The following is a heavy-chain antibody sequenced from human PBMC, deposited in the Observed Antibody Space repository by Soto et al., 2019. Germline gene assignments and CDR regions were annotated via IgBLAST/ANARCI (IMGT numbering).Heavy chain of an antibody. Sequence: QVHLVQSGAEVQRPGASVKVSCKGSGYTFTTYGITWVRQAPGQGLAWVGWISAHNGNTNYAQKIQGRVTVTRSTSTSTAYMELRSLRSDDTAVYYCARGRYGDYWGQGALVTVSS. V-gene: IGHV1-18*01. D-gene: IGHD1-1*01. CDR3: ARGRYGDY. J-gene: IGHJ4*02. CDR1: GYTFTTYG. CDR2: ISAHNGNT.